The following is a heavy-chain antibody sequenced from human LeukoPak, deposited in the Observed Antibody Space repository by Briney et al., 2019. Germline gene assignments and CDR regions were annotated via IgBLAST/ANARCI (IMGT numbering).Heavy chain of an antibody. CDR1: GFTFTRYY. CDR3: ARDNSERNEAWWFDP. Sequence: GASVPVSCKPSGFTFTRYYMHWVRPAPGQGREGMGIINPTGDTTNSAQKFKGRLTMTRDSSTSKVYMVLNSLTSEDTAVYFCARDNSERNEAWWFDPWGQGTLVTVSS. CDR2: INPTGDTT. D-gene: IGHD1-1*01. V-gene: IGHV1-46*01. J-gene: IGHJ5*02.